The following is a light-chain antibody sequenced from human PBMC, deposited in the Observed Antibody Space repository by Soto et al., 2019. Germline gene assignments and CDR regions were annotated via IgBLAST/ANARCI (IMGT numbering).Light chain of an antibody. CDR2: EVS. J-gene: IGLJ1*01. V-gene: IGLV2-14*01. Sequence: SALTQPASVSGSPGQSITISCTGTSSDIGGYNYVSWCQHHPGKAPKLMIYEVSNRPSGVSNRFSGSKSGNTASLTITGLQADDEADYYCSTFGGTGVFGTGTKSPS. CDR3: STFGGTGV. CDR1: SSDIGGYNY.